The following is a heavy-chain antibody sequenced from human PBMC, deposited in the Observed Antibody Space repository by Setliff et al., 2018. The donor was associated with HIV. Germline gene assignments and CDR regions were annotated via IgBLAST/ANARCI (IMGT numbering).Heavy chain of an antibody. J-gene: IGHJ5*02. CDR1: GGSISSYY. V-gene: IGHV4-59*08. CDR3: ARFLPRWGWFDP. D-gene: IGHD3-16*01. Sequence: SETLSLTCTVSGGSISSYYWSWIQQPPGKGLEWIGYIYYSGSTNYNPSPKSRVTISVDTSKNQFSLKLSSVTAADTAVYYCARFLPRWGWFDPWGQGTLVTVSS. CDR2: IYYSGST.